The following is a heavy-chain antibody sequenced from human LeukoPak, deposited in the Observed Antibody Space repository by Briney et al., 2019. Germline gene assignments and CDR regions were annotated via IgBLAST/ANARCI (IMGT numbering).Heavy chain of an antibody. CDR2: IYHSGST. Sequence: SETLSLTCTVSGGSISSDDYYWAWIRQPPGKGLEWIGYIYHSGSTHYNPSLKSRVTISVDRSKNQFSLRLASVTAADTAVYYCVRDQTTTATTGFSLWGQGALVTVSS. CDR1: GGSISSDDYY. J-gene: IGHJ4*02. V-gene: IGHV4-30-2*01. CDR3: VRDQTTTATTGFSL. D-gene: IGHD1-1*01.